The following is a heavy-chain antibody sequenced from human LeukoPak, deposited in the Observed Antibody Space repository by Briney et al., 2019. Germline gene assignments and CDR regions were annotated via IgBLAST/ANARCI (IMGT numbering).Heavy chain of an antibody. CDR3: ARVAGWIYYGSGSYRVDAFDI. CDR2: INPNSGGT. J-gene: IGHJ3*02. V-gene: IGHV1-2*04. D-gene: IGHD3-10*01. Sequence: ASVKVSCKASGYTFTGYYMHWVRQAPGQGLEWMGWINPNSGGTNYAQKFQGWVTMTRDTSISTAYMELSRLRSDDTAVYYCARVAGWIYYGSGSYRVDAFDIWGQGTMVTVSS. CDR1: GYTFTGYY.